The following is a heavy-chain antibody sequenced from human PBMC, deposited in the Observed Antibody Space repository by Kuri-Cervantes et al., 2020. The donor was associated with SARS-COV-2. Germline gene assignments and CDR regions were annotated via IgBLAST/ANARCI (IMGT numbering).Heavy chain of an antibody. V-gene: IGHV4-61*09. CDR1: GVSVSDGTYY. D-gene: IGHD2-2*01. Sequence: SQTLSLTCAVSGVSVSDGTYYWSWIRQPAGKGLEWIGHLDTSGSTTYNPSLKSRVTMSVDTSKNQFSLKLSSVTAADTAVYYCARAVVVVPAATTNWFDPWGQGTLVTVSS. J-gene: IGHJ5*02. CDR2: LDTSGST. CDR3: ARAVVVVPAATTNWFDP.